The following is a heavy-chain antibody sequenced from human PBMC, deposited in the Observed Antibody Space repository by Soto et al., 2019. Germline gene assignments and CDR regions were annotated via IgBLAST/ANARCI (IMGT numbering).Heavy chain of an antibody. CDR2: IYPGDSDT. V-gene: IGHV5-51*01. CDR1: GYSFTSYW. J-gene: IGHJ4*02. Sequence: GESLKISCKGSGYSFTSYWIGWVRQTPGKGLEWLGMIYPGDSDTKYSPSFQGPFTISADKSNSTAYLQWSSLKASDTAMYFCARRAFSSGPCDYWGQGTLVTVSS. D-gene: IGHD6-19*01. CDR3: ARRAFSSGPCDY.